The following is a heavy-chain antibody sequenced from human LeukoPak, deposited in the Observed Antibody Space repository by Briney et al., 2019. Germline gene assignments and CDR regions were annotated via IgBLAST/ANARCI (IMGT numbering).Heavy chain of an antibody. CDR2: ISGSGGST. V-gene: IGHV3-23*01. J-gene: IGHJ4*02. CDR3: AKVHDSITMVRGVIPYFDY. D-gene: IGHD3-10*01. Sequence: GGSLRLSCSASGFTFSSYAMSWVRQAPGKGLEWVSAISGSGGSTYYADSVKGRFTISRDNSKNTLYLRMNSLRAEDTAVYYCAKVHDSITMVRGVIPYFDYWGQGTLVTVSS. CDR1: GFTFSSYA.